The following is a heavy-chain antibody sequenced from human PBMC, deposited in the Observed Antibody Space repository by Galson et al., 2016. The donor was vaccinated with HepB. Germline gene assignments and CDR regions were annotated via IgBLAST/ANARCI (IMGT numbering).Heavy chain of an antibody. Sequence: SVKVSCKASGYTFTSYYMHWVRQAPGQGLEWMGMINPSGGSTNYAQNLQGRVTMTTDTSTSTAYMELRSLRSDDTAVYYCARDSSGVGATLYWGQGTLVTVSS. CDR1: GYTFTSYY. V-gene: IGHV1-46*01. D-gene: IGHD1-26*01. J-gene: IGHJ4*02. CDR2: INPSGGST. CDR3: ARDSSGVGATLY.